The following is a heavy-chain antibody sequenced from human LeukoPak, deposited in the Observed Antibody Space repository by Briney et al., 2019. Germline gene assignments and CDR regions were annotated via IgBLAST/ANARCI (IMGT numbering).Heavy chain of an antibody. V-gene: IGHV3-23*01. CDR2: ISGSGGST. CDR1: GFTFSSYA. J-gene: IGHJ5*02. D-gene: IGHD4-17*01. CDR3: AKQGSTKTTVTTGGGWFDP. Sequence: GGSLRLSCAASGFTFSSYAMSLVRQAPGKGLEWVSAISGSGGSTYYADSVKGRFTISRDNSKNTLYLQMNSLRAEDTAVYYCAKQGSTKTTVTTGGGWFDPWGQGTLVTVSP.